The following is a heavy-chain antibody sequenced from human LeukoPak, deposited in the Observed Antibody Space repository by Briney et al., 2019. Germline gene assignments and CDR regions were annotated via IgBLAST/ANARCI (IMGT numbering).Heavy chain of an antibody. Sequence: SGGSLRLSCVASGFTFSRYWLSWVRQAPGKGLEWVANIKQDESEKYYVDSVKGRFTISRDNARNSLSLQMNSLRAEDTAVYYCAKVAGIAAAGYIDYWGQGTLVTVSS. CDR1: GFTFSRYW. CDR3: AKVAGIAAAGYIDY. CDR2: IKQDESEK. J-gene: IGHJ4*02. D-gene: IGHD6-13*01. V-gene: IGHV3-7*03.